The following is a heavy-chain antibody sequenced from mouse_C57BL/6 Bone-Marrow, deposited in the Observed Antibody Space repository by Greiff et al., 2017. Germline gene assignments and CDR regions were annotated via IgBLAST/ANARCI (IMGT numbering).Heavy chain of an antibody. CDR1: GYAFSSSW. J-gene: IGHJ3*01. D-gene: IGHD1-1*01. CDR2: IYPGDGDT. CDR3: AMYGSSSFIAN. Sequence: QVQLQQSGPELVKPGASVKISCKASGYAFSSSWMNWVKQRPGKGLEWIGRIYPGDGDTNYNGKFKGKATLTADKSSSTAYMQLSSLTSEDSAVYFCAMYGSSSFIANRGQGTLVTVSA. V-gene: IGHV1-82*01.